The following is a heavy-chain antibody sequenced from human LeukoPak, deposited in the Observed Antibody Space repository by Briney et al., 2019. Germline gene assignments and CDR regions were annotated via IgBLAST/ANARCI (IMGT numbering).Heavy chain of an antibody. CDR2: ISPIFGTA. CDR1: GGTFSNYA. D-gene: IGHD6-19*01. J-gene: IGHJ1*01. V-gene: IGHV1-69*13. Sequence: SVNVSFKASGGTFSNYAISWVRQAPGQGLDWMGAISPIFGTAHYAQQLQGRVTINAEESTSPAYMKMSSLRSEGTAVYYCARILSSSWYEYFHHWGQGTLVTVSS. CDR3: ARILSSSWYEYFHH.